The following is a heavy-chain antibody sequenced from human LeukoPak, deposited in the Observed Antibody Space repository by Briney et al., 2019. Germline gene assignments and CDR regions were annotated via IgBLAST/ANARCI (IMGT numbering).Heavy chain of an antibody. CDR1: GGSISSSSYY. V-gene: IGHV4-39*01. Sequence: PSETLSLTCTVSGGSISSSSYYWGWIRQPPGKGLEWIGSIYYSGSTYYNPSLKSRVTISVDTSKNQFSLKLSSVTAADTAAYYCARTEVWIQLWEYWGQGTLVTVSS. CDR3: ARTEVWIQLWEY. J-gene: IGHJ4*02. D-gene: IGHD5-18*01. CDR2: IYYSGST.